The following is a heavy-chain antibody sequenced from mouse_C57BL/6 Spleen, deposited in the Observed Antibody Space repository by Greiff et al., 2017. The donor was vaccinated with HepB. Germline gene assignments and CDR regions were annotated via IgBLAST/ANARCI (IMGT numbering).Heavy chain of an antibody. CDR2: ISGGGGNT. J-gene: IGHJ2*01. CDR3: ARYYGSSFDY. V-gene: IGHV5-9*01. Sequence: EVQGVESGGGLVKPGGSLKLSCAASGFTFSSYTMSWVRQTPEKRLEWVATISGGGGNTYYPDSVKGRFTISRDNAKNTLYLQMSSLRSEDTALYYCARYYGSSFDYWGQGTTLTVSS. CDR1: GFTFSSYT. D-gene: IGHD1-1*01.